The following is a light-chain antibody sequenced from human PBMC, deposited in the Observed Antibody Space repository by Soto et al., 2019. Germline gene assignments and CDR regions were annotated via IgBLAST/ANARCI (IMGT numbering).Light chain of an antibody. CDR2: AAS. V-gene: IGKV1-39*01. CDR1: QGIRND. CDR3: QQSYSTPPWT. J-gene: IGKJ1*01. Sequence: DIHMSPSPSSLSSAMLDRVTITFRASQGIRNDLGWYQQKAGKATKRLIYAASSLQSGVPSRFSGSGSGTDFTLTISSLQPEDFATYYCQQSYSTPPWTFGQGTKVDIK.